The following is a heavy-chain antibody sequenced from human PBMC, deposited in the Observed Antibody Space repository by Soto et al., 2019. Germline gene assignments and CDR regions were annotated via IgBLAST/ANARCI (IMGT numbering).Heavy chain of an antibody. J-gene: IGHJ6*02. V-gene: IGHV4-61*01. D-gene: IGHD6-19*01. Sequence: PSETLSLTCTFSGGSISSSSYYLSWIRQPPGKGLEWIGYIYYSGSTNYNPSLKSRVTISVDTSKNQFSLKLSSVTAADTAVYYCARSPRLVGFPYYYYGMDVWGQGTTVTVSS. CDR1: GGSISSSSYY. CDR3: ARSPRLVGFPYYYYGMDV. CDR2: IYYSGST.